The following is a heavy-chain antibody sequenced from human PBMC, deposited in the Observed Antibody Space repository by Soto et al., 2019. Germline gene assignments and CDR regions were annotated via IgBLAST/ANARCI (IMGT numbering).Heavy chain of an antibody. CDR1: GLTFSNCA. J-gene: IGHJ4*02. CDR3: AKDIGGGWYYFDY. V-gene: IGHV3-23*01. D-gene: IGHD6-19*01. Sequence: GGSLRLSCAASGLTFSNCAMSWVRQAPGKGLEWVSTISGSDLSTYYADSVKGRFTISRDNSKNTLYLQMNSLRAEDAALYYCAKDIGGGWYYFDYWGQGT. CDR2: ISGSDLST.